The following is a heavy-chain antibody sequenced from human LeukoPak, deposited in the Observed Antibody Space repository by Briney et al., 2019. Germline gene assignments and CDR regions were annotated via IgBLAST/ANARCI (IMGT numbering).Heavy chain of an antibody. V-gene: IGHV3-64*01. CDR2: ISSNGGST. CDR3: ARGGSSCWAHFHY. Sequence: GGSLRLSCAAFGFTFSSYAMHWVRQAPGKGLEFVSVISSNGGSTYYANSVKGRFTISRDNSKNTMFLQMGSLRAEDMAMYYCARGGSSCWAHFHYGGQGTLVTVS. CDR1: GFTFSSYA. D-gene: IGHD6-13*01. J-gene: IGHJ4*02.